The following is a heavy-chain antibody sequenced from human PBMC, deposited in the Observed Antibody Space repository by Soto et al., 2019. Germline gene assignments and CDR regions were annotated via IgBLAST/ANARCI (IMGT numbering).Heavy chain of an antibody. Sequence: SETLSLTCTVSGGSISSYYWSWIRQPPGKGLEWVGYIYYSGSTNYNPSLKSRVTISVNTSENQLSLKLSSVTAADTAVYCCARHIALSGSFPFDYWGQGTLVTVSS. CDR2: IYYSGST. CDR1: GGSISSYY. J-gene: IGHJ4*02. D-gene: IGHD3-3*01. V-gene: IGHV4-59*08. CDR3: ARHIALSGSFPFDY.